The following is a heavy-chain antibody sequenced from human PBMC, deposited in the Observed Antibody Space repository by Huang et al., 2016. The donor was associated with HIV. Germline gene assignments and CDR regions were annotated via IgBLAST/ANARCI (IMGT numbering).Heavy chain of an antibody. CDR1: GYTFTTYP. V-gene: IGHV1-46*01. CDR2: INPSGAST. J-gene: IGHJ4*02. Sequence: QVQLVQSGAEVKKPGASVKLSCKSSGYTFTTYPMHWVRQAPGQGLEWMGMINPSGASTRYAQTFQGRVTMTSDTSTSTVYMELSSLTPEDTAVYYCARALLLFGLGSPLDFWGQGSLVTVSS. CDR3: ARALLLFGLGSPLDF. D-gene: IGHD3-10*01.